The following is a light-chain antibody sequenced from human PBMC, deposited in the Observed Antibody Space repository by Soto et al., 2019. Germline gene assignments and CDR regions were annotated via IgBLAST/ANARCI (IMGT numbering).Light chain of an antibody. Sequence: QSVLTQPPSASGSPGQAVTISCTGTSSDIGGYDFVSWYQVRPGEAPQLIIYNVNGRPSGVPRRFSGSKSGNTASLTVSGLQAVDEADYYCSSYSDTNLYVFVTGTKVTVL. J-gene: IGLJ1*01. V-gene: IGLV2-8*01. CDR1: SSDIGGYDF. CDR2: NVN. CDR3: SSYSDTNLYV.